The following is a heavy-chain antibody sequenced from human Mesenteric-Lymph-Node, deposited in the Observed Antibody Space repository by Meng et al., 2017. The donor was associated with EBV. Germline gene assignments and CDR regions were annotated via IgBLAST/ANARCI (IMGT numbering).Heavy chain of an antibody. CDR2: TYYRSKWYN. Sequence: QVQLQQSGPGLVXXXXXPPLTRXXXGDSVSSNSAAWNWIRQSPSRGLEWLGRTYYRSKWYNDYAVSVKSRITIKPDTSKNQFSLQLNSVTPEDTAVYYCASSRPLAGNWNYHYWGQGTLVTVSS. J-gene: IGHJ4*02. CDR1: GDSVSSNSAA. D-gene: IGHD1-7*01. CDR3: ASSRPLAGNWNYHY. V-gene: IGHV6-1*01.